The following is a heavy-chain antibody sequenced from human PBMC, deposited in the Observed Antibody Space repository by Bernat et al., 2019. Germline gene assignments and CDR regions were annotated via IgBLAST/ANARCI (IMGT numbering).Heavy chain of an antibody. J-gene: IGHJ4*02. D-gene: IGHD6-19*01. Sequence: EVQLVESGGGLVQPGGSLRLSCAASGFPFSSYWMSWVRQAPGKGLEWVANIKQDGSEKYYVDSVKGRFTISRDNAKNSLYLQMNSLRAEDTAVYYCARGSVAGGYWGQGTLVTVSS. CDR2: IKQDGSEK. CDR1: GFPFSSYW. CDR3: ARGSVAGGY. V-gene: IGHV3-7*03.